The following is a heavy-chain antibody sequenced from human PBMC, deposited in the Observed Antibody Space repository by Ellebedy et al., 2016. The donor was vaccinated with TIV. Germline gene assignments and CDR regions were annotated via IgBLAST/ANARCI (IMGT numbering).Heavy chain of an antibody. D-gene: IGHD2/OR15-2a*01. CDR3: ARGNFQDVDLDHWYFDL. Sequence: SETLSLTCAVYGGSFSGHSWSWIRQPPGKGLEWIGEINHRGSTTYNQSLRSRVTISIDTSKHQFSLRLTAVTAADTAVYYCARGNFQDVDLDHWYFDLWGRGTLVTVSS. CDR2: INHRGST. CDR1: GGSFSGHS. V-gene: IGHV4-34*01. J-gene: IGHJ2*01.